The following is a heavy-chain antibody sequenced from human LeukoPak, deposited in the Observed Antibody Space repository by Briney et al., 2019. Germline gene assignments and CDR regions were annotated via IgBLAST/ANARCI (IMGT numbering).Heavy chain of an antibody. CDR1: GLSFSNAW. V-gene: IGHV3-15*01. CDR2: IISRTSGGAT. Sequence: GGSLRLSCTASGLSFSNAWMSWVRQAPGKGLEWVGRIISRTSGGATDYAAPVRGRFTISRDDSQNTLYLQMNSLRTEDTAVYYCAREGAGTGTTQWGQGTLVTVSS. D-gene: IGHD1-7*01. CDR3: AREGAGTGTTQ. J-gene: IGHJ4*02.